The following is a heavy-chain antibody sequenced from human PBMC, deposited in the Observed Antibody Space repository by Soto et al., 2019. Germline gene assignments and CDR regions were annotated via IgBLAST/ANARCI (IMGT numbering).Heavy chain of an antibody. CDR1: GGSIISSSYY. D-gene: IGHD3-10*01. CDR3: ARNYGSGSYIMGYYYGMDV. J-gene: IGHJ6*02. CDR2: IYYSGST. V-gene: IGHV4-39*01. Sequence: SETLSLTCTVSGGSIISSSYYFFCIRQPPWNGLEWIGSIYYSGSTYYNPSLKSRVTISVDTSKNQFSLKLSSVTAADTAVYYCARNYGSGSYIMGYYYGMDVWGQGTTVTVSS.